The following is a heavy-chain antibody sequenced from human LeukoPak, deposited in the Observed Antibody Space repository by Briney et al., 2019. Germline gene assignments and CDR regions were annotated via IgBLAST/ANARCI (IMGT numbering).Heavy chain of an antibody. CDR2: VYSSEGT. CDR3: ARHRAAKGQYNWFDP. V-gene: IGHV4-59*08. J-gene: IGHJ5*02. CDR1: AGSISSYY. D-gene: IGHD6-25*01. Sequence: SETLSLTCTVSAGSISSYYWSWIRQPPGKGLEWIAYVYSSEGTNFNPSPKGRVSVSLDTSKRQFSLKLRSVTAADTAVYFCARHRAAKGQYNWFDPWGQGTLVTVSS.